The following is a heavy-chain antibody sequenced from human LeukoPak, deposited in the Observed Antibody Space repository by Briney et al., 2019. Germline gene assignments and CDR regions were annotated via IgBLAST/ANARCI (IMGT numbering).Heavy chain of an antibody. CDR1: GYTFTGYY. Sequence: ASVKVSCKASGYTFTGYYMHWVRQAPGQGLEWMGWINPNSGGTNYAQKFQGRVTMTRDTSISTAYMELSRLRSDDTAVYYCARDSRHSSGYYFAYWGQGTLVTVSS. V-gene: IGHV1-2*02. CDR3: ARDSRHSSGYYFAY. CDR2: INPNSGGT. J-gene: IGHJ4*02. D-gene: IGHD3-22*01.